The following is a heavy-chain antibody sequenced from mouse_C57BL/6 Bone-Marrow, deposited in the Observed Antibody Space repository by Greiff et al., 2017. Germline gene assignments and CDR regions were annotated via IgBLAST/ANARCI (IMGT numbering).Heavy chain of an antibody. CDR1: GFTFSSYA. Sequence: EVQVVESGGGLVKPGGSLKLSCAASGFTFSSYAMSWVRQTPEKRLEWVATISDGGSYTYYPDNVKGRFTIPRDNAKNNLYLQMSHLKSEDTALYYFAGVRVYYCSSFWFAYWGQGTPRTVSS. V-gene: IGHV5-4*01. CDR2: ISDGGSYT. D-gene: IGHD1-1*01. J-gene: IGHJ2*01. CDR3: AGVRVYYCSSFWFAY.